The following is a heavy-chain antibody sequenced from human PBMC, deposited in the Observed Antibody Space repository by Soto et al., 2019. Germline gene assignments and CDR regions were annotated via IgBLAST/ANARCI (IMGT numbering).Heavy chain of an antibody. CDR1: GYSFTSYW. CDR2: IYPGDSDT. Sequence: PGESLKISCKGSGYSFTSYWIGWVRQMPGKGLEWMGIIYPGDSDTRYSPSFQGQVTISADKSISTAYLQWSGLKASDTAMYYCARSTGLYYYYYGMDVWGQGTKVTAS. CDR3: ARSTGLYYYYYGMDV. V-gene: IGHV5-51*01. D-gene: IGHD3-9*01. J-gene: IGHJ6*02.